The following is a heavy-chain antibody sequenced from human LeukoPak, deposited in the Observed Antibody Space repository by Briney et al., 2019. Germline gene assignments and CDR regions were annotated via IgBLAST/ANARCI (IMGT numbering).Heavy chain of an antibody. V-gene: IGHV4-34*01. CDR3: ARDSSAFDP. CDR1: GGSFSGYY. Sequence: SETLSLTCAVYGGSFSGYYWSWIRQPPGKGLEWIGEINHSGSTNYNPSLKSRVTISVDTSKNQFSLKLSSVTAADTAVYYCARDSSAFDPWGQGTLVTVSS. CDR2: INHSGST. J-gene: IGHJ5*02. D-gene: IGHD6-19*01.